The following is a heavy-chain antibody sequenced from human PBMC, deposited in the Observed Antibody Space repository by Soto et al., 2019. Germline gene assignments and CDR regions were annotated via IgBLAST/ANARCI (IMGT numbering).Heavy chain of an antibody. V-gene: IGHV1-18*04. D-gene: IGHD3-3*01. J-gene: IGHJ5*02. CDR2: ISNYNGNT. CDR3: ARPLGGSGDFWFDP. Sequence: QVQLVQSGAEVKKPGASVKVSCKASGYTFTNYGISWVRQAPGQGPEWMGWISNYNGNTNYAQRFQGRVTMTTDTSTSTAYMELSSLKSDDTAVYYCARPLGGSGDFWFDPWGQGTQGTVSS. CDR1: GYTFTNYG.